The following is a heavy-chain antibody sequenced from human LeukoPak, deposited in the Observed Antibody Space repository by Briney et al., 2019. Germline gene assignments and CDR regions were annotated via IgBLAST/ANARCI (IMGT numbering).Heavy chain of an antibody. D-gene: IGHD1-14*01. V-gene: IGHV3-11*01. Sequence: GGSLRLSCAASGFTFGDYYMSWIRQAPGKGLEWVSYISSSGSTIYYADSVKGRFTISRDNAKNSLYLQMNSLRAEDTAVYYCARVMGQPGDYYYMDVWGKGTTVTVSS. CDR1: GFTFGDYY. J-gene: IGHJ6*03. CDR2: ISSSGSTI. CDR3: ARVMGQPGDYYYMDV.